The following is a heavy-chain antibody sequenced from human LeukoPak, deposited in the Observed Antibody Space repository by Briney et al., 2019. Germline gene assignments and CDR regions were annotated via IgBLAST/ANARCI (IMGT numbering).Heavy chain of an antibody. V-gene: IGHV3-21*01. CDR2: ISRSSSFR. Sequence: GGSLRLSCEASGFNFRTYSLNWVRQAPGKGLEWVSSISRSSSFRYYADSVKGRFTISRDNARNSLYLQVNSLRAEDTAMYYCARSPLLLYFGDAYYFDYWGQGTLVTVSS. J-gene: IGHJ4*02. CDR3: ARSPLLLYFGDAYYFDY. D-gene: IGHD3-10*01. CDR1: GFNFRTYS.